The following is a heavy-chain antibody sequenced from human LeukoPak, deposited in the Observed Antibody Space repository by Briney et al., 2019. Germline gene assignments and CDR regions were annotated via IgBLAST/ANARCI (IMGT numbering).Heavy chain of an antibody. D-gene: IGHD2-8*01. CDR1: GFTFSSYA. CDR2: ISYDGSNK. CDR3: AREDCTNGVCQYYLDY. V-gene: IGHV3-30-3*01. Sequence: TGGSLRLSCAASGFTFSSYAMHWVRQAPGKGLEWVAVISYDGSNKYYADSVKGRFTISRDNSKNTLYLQMNSLRAEDTAVYYCAREDCTNGVCQYYLDYWGQGTLVTVSS. J-gene: IGHJ4*02.